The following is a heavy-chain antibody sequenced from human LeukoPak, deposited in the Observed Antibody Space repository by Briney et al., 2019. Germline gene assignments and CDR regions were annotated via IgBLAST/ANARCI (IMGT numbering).Heavy chain of an antibody. D-gene: IGHD6-19*01. J-gene: IGHJ4*02. V-gene: IGHV4-31*03. CDR1: GGSISSGGYY. Sequence: LRLSCTVSGGSISSGGYYWSWIRQHPGKGLEWIGYIYYSGSTYYNPSPKSRVTISVDTSKNQFSLKLSSVTAADTAVYYCARRWGQWLVRYFDYWGQGTLVTVSS. CDR3: ARRWGQWLVRYFDY. CDR2: IYYSGST.